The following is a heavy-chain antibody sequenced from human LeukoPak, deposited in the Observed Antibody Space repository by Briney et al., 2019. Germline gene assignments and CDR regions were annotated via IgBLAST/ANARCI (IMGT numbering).Heavy chain of an antibody. J-gene: IGHJ3*02. CDR2: ISGSGGST. D-gene: IGHD3-22*01. CDR1: GFTFSSYA. V-gene: IGHV3-23*01. Sequence: PGGSLRLSCAASGFTFSSYAMSWVRQAPGKGLEWVSAISGSGGSTYYADSVKGRFTISRDNSKNTLYLQMNSLRAEDTAVYYCAKDRSITMIVVVVDAFDIWGQGTVVTVSS. CDR3: AKDRSITMIVVVVDAFDI.